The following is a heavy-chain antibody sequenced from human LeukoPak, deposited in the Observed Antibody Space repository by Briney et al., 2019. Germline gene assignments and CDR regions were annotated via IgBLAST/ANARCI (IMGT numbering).Heavy chain of an antibody. CDR2: ISAYNGNT. D-gene: IGHD3-3*01. J-gene: IGHJ4*02. CDR1: GYTFTSYG. V-gene: IGHV1-18*01. CDR3: ARTALPSWSGYRLNFDY. Sequence: ASVKVSCKASGYTFTSYGISWVRQAPGQGLEWMGWISAYNGNTNYAQKLQGRVTMTTDTSTSTAYMELRSLRSDDTAVYYCARTALPSWSGYRLNFDYWGQGTLVTVSS.